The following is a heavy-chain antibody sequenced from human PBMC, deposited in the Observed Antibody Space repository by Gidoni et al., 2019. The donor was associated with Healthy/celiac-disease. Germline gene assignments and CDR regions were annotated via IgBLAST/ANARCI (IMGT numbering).Heavy chain of an antibody. D-gene: IGHD3-22*01. Sequence: QVQLVQSGAEVKKPGSSVKVSCKASGGTFSSYAISWVRQAPGQGLEWMGGIIPIFGTANYAQKFQGRVTITADESTSTAYMELSSLRSEDTAVYFCARDRGYYDSKVTEYDAFDIWGQGTMVTVSS. J-gene: IGHJ3*02. V-gene: IGHV1-69*01. CDR2: IIPIFGTA. CDR3: ARDRGYYDSKVTEYDAFDI. CDR1: GGTFSSYA.